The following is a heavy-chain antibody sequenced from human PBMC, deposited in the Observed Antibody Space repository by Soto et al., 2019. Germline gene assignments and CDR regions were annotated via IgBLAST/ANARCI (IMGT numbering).Heavy chain of an antibody. CDR2: INPSGGST. Sequence: ASVKVSCKASGYTFMDYYMHWVRQAPGQGLEWMGIINPSGGSTRYAQKFQGRVTMTRDTSTSTAYMELSSLRSEDTAVYYCARDYGYSSSSSNGMDVWGQGTTVTVSS. D-gene: IGHD6-6*01. CDR3: ARDYGYSSSSSNGMDV. J-gene: IGHJ6*02. CDR1: GYTFMDYY. V-gene: IGHV1-46*01.